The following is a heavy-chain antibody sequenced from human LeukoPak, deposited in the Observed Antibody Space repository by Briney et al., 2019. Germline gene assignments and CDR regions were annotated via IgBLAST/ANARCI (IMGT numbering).Heavy chain of an antibody. Sequence: PGGSLRLSCAASGFTFNSYAMSWVRQAPEKGLEWVATISGSGGGTYYADSVKGRFTISRDDSKNTLYLQMNSLRAEDTAVYYCAKGHSDYGTGFDLWGRGTLVTVSS. CDR3: AKGHSDYGTGFDL. J-gene: IGHJ4*02. V-gene: IGHV3-23*01. CDR1: GFTFNSYA. D-gene: IGHD4-17*01. CDR2: ISGSGGGT.